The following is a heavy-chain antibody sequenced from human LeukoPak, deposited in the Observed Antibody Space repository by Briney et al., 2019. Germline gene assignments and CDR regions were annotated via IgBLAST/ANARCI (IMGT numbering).Heavy chain of an antibody. Sequence: GASVKVSCKASGYTFTNYGISWVRQAPGQGLEWMGWISAYNGNINYAQKLQGRVTMTTDTSTSTAYMELRSLGSDDTAVYYCARAESGWYPHDAFDIGGQGTMVTVSS. CDR2: ISAYNGNI. CDR3: ARAESGWYPHDAFDI. D-gene: IGHD6-19*01. V-gene: IGHV1-18*04. J-gene: IGHJ3*02. CDR1: GYTFTNYG.